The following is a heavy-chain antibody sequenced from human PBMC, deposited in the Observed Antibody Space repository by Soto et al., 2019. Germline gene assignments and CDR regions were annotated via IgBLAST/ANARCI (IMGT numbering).Heavy chain of an antibody. CDR1: GGSTDTGGYY. D-gene: IGHD6-13*01. Sequence: QVQLQESGPGVVKPSQTLSLTCTVSGGSTDTGGYYWSWIRQHPGKGLEWIGYIYYSGSTYYNPSLKSRIIISVDTSKNQFSPKLSSVTAADTAVYYCARAISASGNPQYNWFDPWGQGTLVTVSS. J-gene: IGHJ5*02. V-gene: IGHV4-31*02. CDR2: IYYSGST. CDR3: ARAISASGNPQYNWFDP.